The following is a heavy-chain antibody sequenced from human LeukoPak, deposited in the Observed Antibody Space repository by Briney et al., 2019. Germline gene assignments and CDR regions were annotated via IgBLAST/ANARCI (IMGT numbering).Heavy chain of an antibody. Sequence: SVKVSCKPSGGSFRYYDISWVRQAPGQGLEWMGRSIPLYATTNYAQRFQGRVTIITDASATTAYMELSSLRSENTAVYYCATASVPGAIEGPFDALDTWGQGTMVTVSS. CDR3: ATASVPGAIEGPFDALDT. CDR1: GGSFRYYD. V-gene: IGHV1-69*05. J-gene: IGHJ3*02. D-gene: IGHD2-2*02. CDR2: SIPLYATT.